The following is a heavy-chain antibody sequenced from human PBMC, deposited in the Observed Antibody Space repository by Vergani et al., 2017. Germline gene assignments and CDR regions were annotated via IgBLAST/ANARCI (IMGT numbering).Heavy chain of an antibody. CDR3: ARRTNMVRGVLEIARYYFDY. CDR2: IYYSGST. Sequence: ESGGGVVQPGRSLRLSCAVSGFRFSDYGMHWVRQAPGRGLEWIGSIYYSGSTYYNPSLNSRVTISVDTSKNQFSLKLSSVTAADTAVYYCARRTNMVRGVLEIARYYFDYWGQGTLVTVSS. V-gene: IGHV4-39*01. CDR1: GFRFSDYG. D-gene: IGHD3-10*01. J-gene: IGHJ4*02.